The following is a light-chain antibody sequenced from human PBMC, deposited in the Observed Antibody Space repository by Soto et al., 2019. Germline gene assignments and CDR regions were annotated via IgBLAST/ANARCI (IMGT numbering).Light chain of an antibody. CDR1: SSDVGGYNY. CDR2: EVS. Sequence: QSLLAQPPSASGSPGQSVTISCTGSSSDVGGYNYVSWYQQHPGKAPKLMIYEVSKRPSGVPDRFSGSKSGNTASLTVSGLQAEDEADYYCSSYAGSTRYVFGTGTKVTVL. CDR3: SSYAGSTRYV. J-gene: IGLJ1*01. V-gene: IGLV2-8*01.